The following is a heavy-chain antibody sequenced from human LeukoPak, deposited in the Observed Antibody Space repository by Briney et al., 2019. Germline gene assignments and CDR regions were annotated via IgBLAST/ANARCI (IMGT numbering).Heavy chain of an antibody. CDR3: ARALPVYYDSSGYYPLLDY. J-gene: IGHJ4*02. CDR2: IYYSGST. V-gene: IGHV4-59*01. D-gene: IGHD3-22*01. CDR1: GGSISSYY. Sequence: PSETLSLTCTVSGGSISSYYWSWIRQPPAKGLEWIGYIYYSGSTNYNPSLKSRVTISVDTSKNQFSLKLSSVTAADTAVYYCARALPVYYDSSGYYPLLDYWGQGTLVTVSS.